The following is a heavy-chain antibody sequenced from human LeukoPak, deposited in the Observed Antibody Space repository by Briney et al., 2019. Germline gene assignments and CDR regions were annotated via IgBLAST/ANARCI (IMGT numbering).Heavy chain of an antibody. J-gene: IGHJ4*02. CDR2: IYTSVST. CDR3: ASSGGSGFTRSAYYFDY. D-gene: IGHD3-22*01. Sequence: SETLSLTCTVSGGSISSYYWSWIRQPAGKGLEWIGRIYTSVSTNYNPSLKSRVTMSVDTSKNQFSLKLSSVTAADTAVYYCASSGGSGFTRSAYYFDYWGQGTLVTVSS. V-gene: IGHV4-4*07. CDR1: GGSISSYY.